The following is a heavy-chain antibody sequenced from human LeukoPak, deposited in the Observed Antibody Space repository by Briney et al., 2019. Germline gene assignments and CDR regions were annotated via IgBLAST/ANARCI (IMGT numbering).Heavy chain of an antibody. CDR3: AKDLETINPTMD. CDR2: IGGSGKNT. Sequence: GRSLRLSCAASGFTFSSHAMSWVRQAPGKGLEWVSSIGGSGKNTFYADAVKGRFTISRDNSKDTLYLQMNSLRAEDTAVYYCAKDLETINPTMDWGQGTLVTVSS. D-gene: IGHD3-10*01. V-gene: IGHV3-23*01. CDR1: GFTFSSHA. J-gene: IGHJ4*02.